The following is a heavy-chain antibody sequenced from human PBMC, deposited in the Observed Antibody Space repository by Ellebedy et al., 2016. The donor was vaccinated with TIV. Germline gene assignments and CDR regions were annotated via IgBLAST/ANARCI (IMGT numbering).Heavy chain of an antibody. D-gene: IGHD1-26*01. V-gene: IGHV4-39*07. CDR1: GGSVDNSAHY. Sequence: MPSETLSLTCTASGGSVDNSAHYWTCVRQTPGKGLQWIANIYYSGSTYYNPSLKSRVTISLNTSKNQFSLGLTSVTAADKAVYYCAIDPIVGPTPYYFDSWGQGTLVTVSS. CDR2: IYYSGST. CDR3: AIDPIVGPTPYYFDS. J-gene: IGHJ4*02.